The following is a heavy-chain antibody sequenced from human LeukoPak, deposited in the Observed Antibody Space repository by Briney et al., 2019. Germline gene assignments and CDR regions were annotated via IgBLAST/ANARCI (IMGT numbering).Heavy chain of an antibody. CDR1: GFTFDDYG. CDR2: INWNGGST. CDR3: AREPRGYYYDSSAADY. J-gene: IGHJ4*02. Sequence: GGSLRLSCAASGFTFDDYGMSWVRQAPGKGLEWVSGINWNGGSTGYADSVKGRFTISRDNAKNSLYLQMNSLRAEDTALYYCAREPRGYYYDSSAADYWGQGTLVTVSS. D-gene: IGHD3-22*01. V-gene: IGHV3-20*04.